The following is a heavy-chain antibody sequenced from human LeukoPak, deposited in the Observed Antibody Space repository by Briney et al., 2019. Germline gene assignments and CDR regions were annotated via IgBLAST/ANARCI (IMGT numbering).Heavy chain of an antibody. CDR2: ISQSGGRST. CDR3: ARDLGCSTTSCRYNWFDP. J-gene: IGHJ5*02. Sequence: GSLRLSCAASGFTFSSYAMTWVRQAPGKGLEWVSFISQSGGRSTDYADSVKGRFTISRDNSKSTLYLQMNSLRAEDTAVYHCARDLGCSTTSCRYNWFDPWGQGTLVTVSS. V-gene: IGHV3-23*01. D-gene: IGHD2-2*01. CDR1: GFTFSSYA.